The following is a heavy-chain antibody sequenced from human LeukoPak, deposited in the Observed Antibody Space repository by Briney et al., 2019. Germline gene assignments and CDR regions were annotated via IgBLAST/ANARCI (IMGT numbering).Heavy chain of an antibody. CDR1: GGSISGYY. Sequence: SETLSLTCTVSGGSISGYYWSWIRQPPGKGLEWIGEINHSGSSNYNPSLKSRVTISVDTSKNQFSLKLSSVTAADTAVYYCARGEDGDYYFQHWGQGTLVTVSS. J-gene: IGHJ1*01. D-gene: IGHD4-17*01. V-gene: IGHV4-34*01. CDR2: INHSGSS. CDR3: ARGEDGDYYFQH.